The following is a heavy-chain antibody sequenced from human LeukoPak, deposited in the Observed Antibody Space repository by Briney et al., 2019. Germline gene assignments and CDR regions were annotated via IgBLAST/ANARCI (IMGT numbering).Heavy chain of an antibody. J-gene: IGHJ4*02. CDR3: AKDGGIAARLADN. V-gene: IGHV3-23*01. CDR1: GLTFSSYA. CDR2: ISGSGDST. Sequence: GGSLRLSCAASGLTFSSYAMSWVRQAPGKGLEWVSAISGSGDSTYYADSVRGRFTFSRDNSKNTLYVQMNSLRAEDTAVYFCAKDGGIAARLADNWGQGTLVTVSS. D-gene: IGHD6-13*01.